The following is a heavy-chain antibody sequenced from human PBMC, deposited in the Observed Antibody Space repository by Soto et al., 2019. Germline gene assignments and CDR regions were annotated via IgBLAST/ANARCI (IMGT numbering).Heavy chain of an antibody. V-gene: IGHV4-34*01. Sequence: QVQLQQWGAGLLKPSETLSLTCAVYGGSFSGYYWSWIRQPPGKGLEWIGEINHSGSTNYNPSLKSRVTISVGTSKNQFSLKLSSVSAADTAVYYCATGRGVRGVIITTYYYYGLDVWGQGTTVTVSS. D-gene: IGHD3-10*01. CDR2: INHSGST. CDR3: ATGRGVRGVIITTYYYYGLDV. CDR1: GGSFSGYY. J-gene: IGHJ6*02.